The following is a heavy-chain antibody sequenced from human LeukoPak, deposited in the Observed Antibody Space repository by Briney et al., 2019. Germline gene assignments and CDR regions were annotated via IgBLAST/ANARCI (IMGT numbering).Heavy chain of an antibody. J-gene: IGHJ3*02. CDR3: ASMVRGVTDAFDI. V-gene: IGHV4-30-2*01. Sequence: SETLSLICAVSGGSISSGGYSWSWIRQPPGKGLEWIGYIYHSGSTYYNPSLKSRVTISVDRSKNQFSLKLSSVTAADTAVYYCASMVRGVTDAFDIWGQGTMVTVSS. D-gene: IGHD3-10*01. CDR2: IYHSGST. CDR1: GGSISSGGYS.